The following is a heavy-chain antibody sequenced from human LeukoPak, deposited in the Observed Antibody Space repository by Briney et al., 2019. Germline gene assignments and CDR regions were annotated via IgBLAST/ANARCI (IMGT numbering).Heavy chain of an antibody. CDR2: IYRSGST. CDR3: ARTGDGDSYIGAFDI. CDR1: GLTVSSNY. Sequence: GGSLRLSCAASGLTVSSNYMSWGRQAPGKGLEWVSVIYRSGSTYYADSVKGRFTISRDDSKNTLYLQMNSLRAEDTAVYYCARTGDGDSYIGAFDIWGQGTMVTVSS. J-gene: IGHJ3*02. D-gene: IGHD4-17*01. V-gene: IGHV3-53*01.